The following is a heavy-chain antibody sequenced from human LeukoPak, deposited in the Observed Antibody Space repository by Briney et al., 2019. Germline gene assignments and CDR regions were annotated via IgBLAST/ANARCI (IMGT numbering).Heavy chain of an antibody. D-gene: IGHD5-18*01. Sequence: PGGSLRLSCTASGFTFSGHWIHWVRQAPGMGLVWVSRINEDGTDSMYAESVKGRFTISRDNAKNTVYLQMNSLRAEDTAVYYCAKGTLPRGYRYGYDLYYFDYWGQGTLVTVSS. CDR1: GFTFSGHW. V-gene: IGHV3-74*03. J-gene: IGHJ4*02. CDR2: INEDGTDS. CDR3: AKGTLPRGYRYGYDLYYFDY.